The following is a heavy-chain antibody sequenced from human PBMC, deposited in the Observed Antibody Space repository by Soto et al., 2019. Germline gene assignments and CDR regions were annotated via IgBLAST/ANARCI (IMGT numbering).Heavy chain of an antibody. V-gene: IGHV1-2*02. CDR1: GYSFTAYR. CDR3: ARDRRLRRANPDTGGSPRTWLDP. CDR2: INPNSGAT. J-gene: IGHJ5*02. D-gene: IGHD3-16*01. Sequence: ASVKVSCKASGYSFTAYRIHWVRQAPGQGLEWMGWINPNSGATTYAPRFQGRVTMTRDTSSKTAYMEVSRLTSDDTALYCCARDRRLRRANPDTGGSPRTWLDPWGKGTLVTVYS.